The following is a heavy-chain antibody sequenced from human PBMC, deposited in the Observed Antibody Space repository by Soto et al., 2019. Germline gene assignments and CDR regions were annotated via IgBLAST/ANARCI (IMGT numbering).Heavy chain of an antibody. Sequence: EVQLVESGGGLVQPGGSLRLSCAASGFRFTSSWMSWVRQAPGKGLEWVAHINQNGGQKYYVDSAKGRFTISRDNAKPSLYLQMNSLRVEDTAVFYCVTWADAADEDYFHHWGQGTLVTVSS. CDR1: GFRFTSSW. CDR3: VTWADAADEDYFHH. CDR2: INQNGGQK. J-gene: IGHJ1*01. V-gene: IGHV3-7*01. D-gene: IGHD3-16*01.